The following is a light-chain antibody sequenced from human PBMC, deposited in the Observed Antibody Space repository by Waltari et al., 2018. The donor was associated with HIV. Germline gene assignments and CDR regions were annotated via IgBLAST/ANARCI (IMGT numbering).Light chain of an antibody. CDR2: RDT. CDR3: QVWVNFVYV. J-gene: IGLJ1*01. CDR1: DIGSRP. Sequence: SYDLTQPRSVSVALGQTARVTCGGNDIGSRPVHWYQHKPGQAPVLVIFRDTHRPSEIPARFSGSNSGNTATLTITGAQAGDEADYYCQVWVNFVYVFGPGTEVTVL. V-gene: IGLV3-9*01.